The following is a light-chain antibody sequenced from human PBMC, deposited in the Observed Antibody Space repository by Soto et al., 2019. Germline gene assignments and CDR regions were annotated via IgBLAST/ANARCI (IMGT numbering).Light chain of an antibody. CDR3: QQSYSTPPT. V-gene: IGKV1-39*01. CDR2: GAF. CDR1: QSISRY. J-gene: IGKJ4*01. Sequence: EIVMTQSPSSLSASAGDTATLSCRASQSISRYLNWYQQKPGKAPKLLIYGAFSLESGVPARFSGSGSGTDFTLTISSLQPEDFAAYYCQQSYSTPPTFGRGTKVDIK.